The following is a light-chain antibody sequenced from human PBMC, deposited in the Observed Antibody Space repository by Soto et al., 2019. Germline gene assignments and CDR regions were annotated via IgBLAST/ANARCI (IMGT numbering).Light chain of an antibody. V-gene: IGKV4-1*01. CDR2: WAS. Sequence: DIVMTLSPDSLAVSLGERATINCKSSQSVLYSSNNKNYLAWYQQKPGQPPKLLIYWASTRESGVPDRFSGSGSGTDFTLTISSLQAKDVAVYYCQQYYSTPDTFGQGTKLEIK. CDR3: QQYYSTPDT. CDR1: QSVLYSSNNKNY. J-gene: IGKJ2*01.